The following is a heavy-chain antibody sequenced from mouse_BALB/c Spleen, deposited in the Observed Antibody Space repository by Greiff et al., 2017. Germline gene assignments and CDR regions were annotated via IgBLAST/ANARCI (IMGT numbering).Heavy chain of an antibody. D-gene: IGHD1-1*01. CDR3: AKMPNYYGSRGYAMDY. CDR2: IWRGGST. Sequence: QVQLQQSGPSLVQPSQSLSITCTVSGFSLTSYGVHWVRQSPGKGLEWLGVIWRGGSTDYNAAFMSRLSITKDNSKSQVFFKMNSLQADDTAIYYCAKMPNYYGSRGYAMDYWGQGTSVTVSS. J-gene: IGHJ4*01. V-gene: IGHV2-5-1*01. CDR1: GFSLTSYG.